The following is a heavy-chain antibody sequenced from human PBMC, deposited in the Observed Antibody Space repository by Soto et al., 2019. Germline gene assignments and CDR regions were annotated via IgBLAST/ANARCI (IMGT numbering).Heavy chain of an antibody. CDR3: ARRGELGHWYFDL. Sequence: QVQLQESGPGLVKPSETLSLTCTVSGGSISSYYWSWIRQPPGKGLEWIGYIYYRGSTNYNPSLKSRVTIPVDTSKNLFSLKLSSVTAADTAVYYCARRGELGHWYFDLWGRGTLVTVSS. CDR1: GGSISSYY. CDR2: IYYRGST. J-gene: IGHJ2*01. V-gene: IGHV4-59*08. D-gene: IGHD3-10*01.